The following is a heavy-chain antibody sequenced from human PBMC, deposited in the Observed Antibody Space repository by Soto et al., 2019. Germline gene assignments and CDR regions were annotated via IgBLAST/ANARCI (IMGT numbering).Heavy chain of an antibody. CDR1: GGSINSYC. CDR3: ARHRRTTVGKCYFDK. CDR2: IFDSGNA. V-gene: IGHV4-59*08. D-gene: IGHD4-4*01. Sequence: SETLSLTCTVSGGSINSYCWSWIRQPPGKGLKWIAYIFDSGNANYNPSLKSRVTISVDTSKNQFSLKLTSVTAADTAVYYCARHRRTTVGKCYFDKWGQGAVVT. J-gene: IGHJ4*02.